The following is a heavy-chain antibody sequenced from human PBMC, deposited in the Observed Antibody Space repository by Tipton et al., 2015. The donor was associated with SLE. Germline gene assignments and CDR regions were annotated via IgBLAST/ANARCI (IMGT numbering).Heavy chain of an antibody. Sequence: SLRLSCAASGFTFSSYAMSWVRQAPGKGLEWVSAISGSGGSTYYADSVKGRLTISRDNSKNTLYLQMNSLRAEDTAVYYCAKGIFGVAYYYYGMDVWGQVTTVTAPS. V-gene: IGHV3-23*01. CDR2: ISGSGGST. CDR3: AKGIFGVAYYYYGMDV. J-gene: IGHJ6*02. CDR1: GFTFSSYA. D-gene: IGHD3-3*01.